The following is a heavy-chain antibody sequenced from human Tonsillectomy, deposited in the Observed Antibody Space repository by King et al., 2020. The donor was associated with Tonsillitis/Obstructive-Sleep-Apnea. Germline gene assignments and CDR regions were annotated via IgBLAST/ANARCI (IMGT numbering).Heavy chain of an antibody. CDR3: ARDIGFHQY. CDR2: FSSRGRTI. V-gene: IGHV3-48*02. J-gene: IGHJ4*02. D-gene: IGHD2-15*01. Sequence: VQLVESGGGLVQPGGSLRLSCAASGFTFSSYTMNWVRQAPGKGLEWVSYFSSRGRTIYYADSVKGRFTISRDNTKNSLYPQMNSPRDEYTAVYYCARDIGFHQYWGQGTLVTVSS. CDR1: GFTFSSYT.